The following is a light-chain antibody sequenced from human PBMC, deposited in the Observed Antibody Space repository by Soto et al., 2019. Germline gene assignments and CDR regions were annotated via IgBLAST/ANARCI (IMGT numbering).Light chain of an antibody. CDR3: CSYAGSSTPV. V-gene: IGLV2-23*02. Sequence: QSALTQPASVSGSPGQSITISCTGTSSDVGSYNLVSWYQQHPGKAPKLMIYEVSKRPSGVSNRFSGSKSGNTASLTISGLQAEDEADYYCCSYAGSSTPVFGGWTQLTVL. J-gene: IGLJ2*01. CDR1: SSDVGSYNL. CDR2: EVS.